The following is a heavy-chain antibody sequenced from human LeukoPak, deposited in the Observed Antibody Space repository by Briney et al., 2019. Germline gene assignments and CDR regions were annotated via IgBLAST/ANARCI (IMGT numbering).Heavy chain of an antibody. CDR3: ARVRYSGYLDP. CDR1: GYSISSGYY. Sequence: SETLSLTCTVSGYSISSGYYWGWIRQPPGKGLEWIGSIYHSGSTYYNPSLKSRVTISVDTSKNQFSLKLSSVTAADTAVYYCARVRYSGYLDPWGQGTLVTVSS. V-gene: IGHV4-38-2*02. CDR2: IYHSGST. J-gene: IGHJ5*02. D-gene: IGHD5-12*01.